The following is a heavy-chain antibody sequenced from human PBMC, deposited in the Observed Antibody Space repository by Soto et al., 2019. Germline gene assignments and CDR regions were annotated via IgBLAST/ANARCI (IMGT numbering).Heavy chain of an antibody. CDR3: SRDQFDSYGPKGGLDY. J-gene: IGHJ4*02. Sequence: QVQLVQSGAEVKKPGASVKVSCKASGYTFTSYGISWVRQAPGQGLEGMGWISAYNGNTNYAQKLQGRVTMTTDTSTSTASMELRSLRSDDTAVYYCSRDQFDSYGPKGGLDYWGQGTLVTVSS. CDR2: ISAYNGNT. D-gene: IGHD5-18*01. CDR1: GYTFTSYG. V-gene: IGHV1-18*01.